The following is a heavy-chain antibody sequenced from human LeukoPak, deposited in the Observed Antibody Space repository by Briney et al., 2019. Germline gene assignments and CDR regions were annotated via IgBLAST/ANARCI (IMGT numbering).Heavy chain of an antibody. V-gene: IGHV3-15*01. CDR3: SGSGSFYNPGY. J-gene: IGHJ4*02. CDR1: GFTFTNAW. Sequence: GGSLRLSCAASGFTFTNAWMTWVRQAPGKGLEWVGRIKSKSAGGTTDYAAPVKGRFTISRDDSKNTLYLQMSSLKTEDTAVYYCSGSGSFYNPGYWGQGTLVTVSS. D-gene: IGHD3-10*01. CDR2: IKSKSAGGTT.